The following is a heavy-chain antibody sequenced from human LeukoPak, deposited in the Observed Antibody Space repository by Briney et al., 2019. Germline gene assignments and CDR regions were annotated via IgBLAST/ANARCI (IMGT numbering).Heavy chain of an antibody. CDR2: MSGGGGDI. J-gene: IGHJ6*02. CDR1: GFTFSDYY. Sequence: AGGSLRLSCAASGFTFSDYYMGWIRQAPGKGLEGVSYMSGGGGDIFYADSVKGRFTISRDNAKNSLYLQMNSLRAEDTAVYYCARDHNGYSYATGYYYGMDVWGQGTTVTVSS. D-gene: IGHD5-18*01. V-gene: IGHV3-11*01. CDR3: ARDHNGYSYATGYYYGMDV.